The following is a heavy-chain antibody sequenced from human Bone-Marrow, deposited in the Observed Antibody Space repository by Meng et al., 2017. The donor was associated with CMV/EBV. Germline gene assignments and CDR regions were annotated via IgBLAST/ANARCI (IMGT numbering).Heavy chain of an antibody. Sequence: QVQLEQAGAVLKQPGTSVHACCTSSGFSISDYWIWMVRPAPEQGHGLRGLVNSKNDATNQSRKCQGRVSMTRDTSNSTAHMELGRLTSTDADEYDCVRSSGRSHFDYWGQGTLVTVSS. V-gene: IGHV1-2*02. CDR1: GFSISDYW. CDR2: VNSKNDAT. CDR3: VRSSGRSHFDY. D-gene: IGHD3-22*01. J-gene: IGHJ4*02.